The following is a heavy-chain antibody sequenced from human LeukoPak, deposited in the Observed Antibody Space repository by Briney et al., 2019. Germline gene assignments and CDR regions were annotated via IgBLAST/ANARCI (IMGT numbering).Heavy chain of an antibody. CDR1: GFTFSSYW. J-gene: IGHJ5*02. CDR2: IKQDGSEK. Sequence: GGSLRLSCAASGFTFSSYWMSWVRQAPGKGLEWVVNIKQDGSEKYYVDSVKGRFTISGDNAKNSLYLQMNSLRAEDTAVYYCATDASYVWFDPWGQGTLVTVSS. D-gene: IGHD3-16*01. V-gene: IGHV3-7*01. CDR3: ATDASYVWFDP.